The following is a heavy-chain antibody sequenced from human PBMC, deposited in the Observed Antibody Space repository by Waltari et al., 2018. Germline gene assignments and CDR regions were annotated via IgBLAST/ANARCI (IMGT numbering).Heavy chain of an antibody. D-gene: IGHD7-27*01. V-gene: IGHV1-69-2*01. CDR3: ATGVSTGDDRSWYFDL. CDR1: GYTFTDYY. J-gene: IGHJ2*01. Sequence: EVQLVQSGAEVKKPGATVKISCKVSGYTFTDYYMHWVQQAHGKGLEWMGLVEPEEGEKIYAEKFQGRVTITADTSTDTAYMELSSLRSEDTAVYYCATGVSTGDDRSWYFDLWGRGTLVTVSS. CDR2: VEPEEGEK.